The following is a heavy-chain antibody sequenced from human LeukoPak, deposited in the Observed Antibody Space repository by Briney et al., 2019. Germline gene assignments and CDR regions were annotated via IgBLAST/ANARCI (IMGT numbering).Heavy chain of an antibody. Sequence: ASVKVSCKASGYTFTGYYMHWVRQAPGQGLEWMGWISAYNGNTNYAQKLQGRVTMTTDTSTSAAYMELRSLRSDDTAVYYCARVLYYYDSSGYYYVFDYWGQGTLVTVSS. CDR2: ISAYNGNT. CDR1: GYTFTGYY. D-gene: IGHD3-22*01. J-gene: IGHJ4*02. V-gene: IGHV1-18*04. CDR3: ARVLYYYDSSGYYYVFDY.